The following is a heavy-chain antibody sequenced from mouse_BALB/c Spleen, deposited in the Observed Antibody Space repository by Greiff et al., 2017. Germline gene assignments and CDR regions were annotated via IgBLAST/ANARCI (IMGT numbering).Heavy chain of an antibody. CDR3: ARHPGNYGYYYAMDY. Sequence: EVKLVESGGGLVQPGGSLKLSCAASGFTFSSYTMSWVRQTPEKRLEWVAYISNGGGSTYYPDTVKGRFTISRDNAKNTLYLQMSSLKSEDTAMYYCARHPGNYGYYYAMDYWGQGTSVTVSS. J-gene: IGHJ4*01. D-gene: IGHD2-1*01. CDR2: ISNGGGST. V-gene: IGHV5-12-2*01. CDR1: GFTFSSYT.